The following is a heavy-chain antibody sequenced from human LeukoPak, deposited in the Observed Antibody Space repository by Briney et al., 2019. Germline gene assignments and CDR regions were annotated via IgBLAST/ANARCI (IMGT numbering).Heavy chain of an antibody. CDR3: AKNEGWELHQYNLDV. J-gene: IGHJ6*03. Sequence: PGGSLRLSCAASGFTFSGHALSWVRQAPGKGLEWVSSLSGSGYNTYYADSVKGRFTISRDNSKNTLYLQMNSLRADDTAVYYCAKNEGWELHQYNLDVWGTGTAVTVSS. D-gene: IGHD1-26*01. V-gene: IGHV3-23*01. CDR1: GFTFSGHA. CDR2: LSGSGYNT.